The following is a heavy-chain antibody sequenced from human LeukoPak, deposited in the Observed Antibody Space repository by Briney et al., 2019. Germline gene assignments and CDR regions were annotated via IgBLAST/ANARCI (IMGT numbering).Heavy chain of an antibody. D-gene: IGHD2-2*01. J-gene: IGHJ3*02. CDR3: ARLSALLIVVVPAAMNAFDI. V-gene: IGHV4-38-2*02. CDR1: GYSISSGYY. CDR2: IYHSGST. Sequence: SETLSLTCTVSGYSISSGYYWGWIRQPPGKGLEWIGSIYHSGSTYYNPSLKSRVTISVDTSKNQFSLKLSSVTAADTAVYYCARLSALLIVVVPAAMNAFDIWGQGTMVTVSS.